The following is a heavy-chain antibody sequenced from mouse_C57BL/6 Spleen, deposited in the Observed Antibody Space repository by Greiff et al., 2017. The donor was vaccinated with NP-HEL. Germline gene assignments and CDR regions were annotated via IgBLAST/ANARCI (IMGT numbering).Heavy chain of an antibody. CDR3: AGQGGTGWFAY. CDR1: GYTFTSYT. D-gene: IGHD4-1*01. CDR2: INPSSGYT. V-gene: IGHV1-4*01. Sequence: QVQLKQSGAELARPGASVKMSCKASGYTFTSYTMHWVKQRPGQGLEWIGYINPSSGYTKYNQKFKDKATLTADKSSSTAYMQLSSLTSEDSAVYYCAGQGGTGWFAYWGQGTLVTVSA. J-gene: IGHJ3*01.